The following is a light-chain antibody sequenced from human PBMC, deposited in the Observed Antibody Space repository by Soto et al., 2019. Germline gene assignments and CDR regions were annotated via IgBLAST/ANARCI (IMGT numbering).Light chain of an antibody. V-gene: IGLV8-61*01. CDR1: SGSVSTTYY. CDR3: VLYVGGGIRV. J-gene: IGLJ2*01. CDR2: NTN. Sequence: QTVVTQEPSFSVSPGGTVTLTCGLSSGSVSTTYYPTWFQQTPGQAPRTLIYNTNTRSSGVPDRFSGSILGNKAALTITGAQADDDADYYCVLYVGGGIRVFGGGIKLTVL.